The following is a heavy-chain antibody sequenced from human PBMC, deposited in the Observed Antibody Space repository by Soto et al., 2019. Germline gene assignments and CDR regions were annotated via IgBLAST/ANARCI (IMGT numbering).Heavy chain of an antibody. CDR2: IIPILGIA. J-gene: IGHJ4*02. CDR1: GGTFSSYT. V-gene: IGHV1-69*08. D-gene: IGHD6-19*01. CDR3: ARDSSGWLPRYFDY. Sequence: QVQLVQSGAEVKKPGSSVKVSCKASGGTFSSYTISWVRQAPGQGLEWMGRIIPILGIANYAQKFQGRVTXXAXKTXRADYMELSSLTSEDTAVYYCARDSSGWLPRYFDYWGQGNLVTVSS.